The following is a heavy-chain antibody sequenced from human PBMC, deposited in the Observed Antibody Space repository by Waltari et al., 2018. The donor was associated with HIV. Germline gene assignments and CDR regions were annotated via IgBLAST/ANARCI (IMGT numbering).Heavy chain of an antibody. V-gene: IGHV3-23*01. D-gene: IGHD3-16*02. CDR3: AKDAGGYAWGNYRFDY. CDR1: GFTFSNYA. J-gene: IGHJ4*02. Sequence: EVQLLESGGNLVQPGGSLRLSCAASGFTFSNYAMNWVRRAPGKGPEWVSVISGSGDMTSSADSVKGRFTISRDNSKNTLFLEMNGLRVEDTAVYYCAKDAGGYAWGNYRFDYWGQGSLVTVSS. CDR2: ISGSGDMT.